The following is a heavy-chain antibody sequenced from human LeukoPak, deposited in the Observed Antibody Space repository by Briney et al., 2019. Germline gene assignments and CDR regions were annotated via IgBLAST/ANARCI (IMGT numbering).Heavy chain of an antibody. D-gene: IGHD6-6*01. J-gene: IGHJ4*02. V-gene: IGHV3-23*01. Sequence: GGSLRLSCAVSGFTFSNYNMNWVRQAPGKGLEWVSAISGSGGSTYYADSVKGRFTISRDNSKNTLYLQMNSLRAEDTAVYYCASISRAALLDFDYGAQGPLVTVPS. CDR1: GFTFSNYN. CDR3: ASISRAALLDFDY. CDR2: ISGSGGST.